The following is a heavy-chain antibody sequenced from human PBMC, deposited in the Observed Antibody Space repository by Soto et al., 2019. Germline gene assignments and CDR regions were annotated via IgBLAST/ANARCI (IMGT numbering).Heavy chain of an antibody. CDR3: ENDPFSGWYGNYFDY. V-gene: IGHV3-23*01. D-gene: IGHD6-19*01. J-gene: IGHJ4*02. CDR2: ISGSGGST. CDR1: GFTFSSYA. Sequence: GSLRLSCAASGFTFSSYAMSWVRQAPGKGLEWVSAISGSGGSTYYADSVKGRFTISRDNSKNTLYLQLHSLRAEDTAVYYCENDPFSGWYGNYFDYWGEGTLVTVSS.